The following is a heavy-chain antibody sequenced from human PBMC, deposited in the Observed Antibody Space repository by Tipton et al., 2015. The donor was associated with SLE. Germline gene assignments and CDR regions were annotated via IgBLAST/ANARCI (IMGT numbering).Heavy chain of an antibody. V-gene: IGHV4-38-2*01. Sequence: TLSLTCAVYGASFSGYYWGWIRQPPGKGLEGIGSIYYTGTTHYNPSLKSRVTISLDTSNNQFSLKLTSVTAADTAVYYCVRHGLGIAAATGYWGRGTLVTVSS. CDR1: GASFSGYY. D-gene: IGHD6-13*01. CDR3: VRHGLGIAAATGY. J-gene: IGHJ4*02. CDR2: IYYTGTT.